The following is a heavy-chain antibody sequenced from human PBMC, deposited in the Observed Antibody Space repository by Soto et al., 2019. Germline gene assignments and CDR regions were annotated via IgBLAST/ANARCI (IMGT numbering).Heavy chain of an antibody. CDR1: GYTFTNFG. CDR3: AREGEMPYYYYGIDV. Sequence: GASVKVSCKASGYTFTNFGISWVRQAPGQGLEWMGWISAYNGNTNYAQNFQGRVTMTTDTSTSTAYMELRSLRSDDTAVYYCAREGEMPYYYYGIDVWGQGTTVTVSS. V-gene: IGHV1-18*01. D-gene: IGHD3-16*01. J-gene: IGHJ6*02. CDR2: ISAYNGNT.